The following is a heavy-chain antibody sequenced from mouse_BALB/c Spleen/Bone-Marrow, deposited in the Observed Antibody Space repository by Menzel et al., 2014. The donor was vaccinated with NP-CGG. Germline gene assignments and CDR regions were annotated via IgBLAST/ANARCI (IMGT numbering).Heavy chain of an antibody. V-gene: IGHV5-6-5*01. CDR2: ISSGGSP. CDR3: ERGYKYNFDY. J-gene: IGHJ2*01. D-gene: IGHD5-1-1*01. Sequence: EVLLAEPRGGLVKLGVSLKLSCVASGFTFSNFAMSWVRQTPVKRLEWVASISSGGSPYYPDCVKGRLSISRDNARDILFLQMSSLRCGDAAMYYCERGYKYNFDYLCQGPTLTVSS. CDR1: GFTFSNFA.